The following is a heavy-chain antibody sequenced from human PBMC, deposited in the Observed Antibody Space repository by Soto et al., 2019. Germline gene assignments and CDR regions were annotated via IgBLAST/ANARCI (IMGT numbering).Heavy chain of an antibody. CDR1: GFSFSHYW. CDR2: ISPDKSTT. V-gene: IGHV3-74*01. D-gene: IGHD3-9*01. CDR3: AAAWLPTSY. Sequence: GGSLRLSCAASGFSFSHYWLHSVRQDPGQGLEWVSRISPDKSTTTYEGSEKSRFTISKDNAKSTLYLQLNSLTVDGGAEYYCAAAWLPTSYWGPGALVTVSS. J-gene: IGHJ4*02.